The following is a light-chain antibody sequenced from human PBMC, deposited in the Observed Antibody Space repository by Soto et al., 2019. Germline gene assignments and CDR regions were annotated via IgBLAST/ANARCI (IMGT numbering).Light chain of an antibody. Sequence: DVVLTQSPLSLAVTLGQPASISCKSTQSLVYSPGSTFLTWFHQRPGQSPRRLIYEVSKRASGVPDRFSGSGSDTDFTLSISRVEADDVGVFYCLQGTRWPPYTFGQGTKLEIK. V-gene: IGKV2-30*01. CDR2: EVS. CDR1: QSLVYSPGSTF. J-gene: IGKJ2*01. CDR3: LQGTRWPPYT.